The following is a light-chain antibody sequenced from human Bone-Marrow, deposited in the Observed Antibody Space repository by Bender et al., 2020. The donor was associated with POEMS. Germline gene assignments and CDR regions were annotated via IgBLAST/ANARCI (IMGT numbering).Light chain of an antibody. Sequence: TISSSGTSSNFGNNAANWYQHVPGTAPKLLIYSNNQRPSGVPDRFSASTSGTSASLAISGLHSDDEADYYCSSWDDSLNGWVFGGGTKLTVL. CDR1: SSNFGNNA. J-gene: IGLJ3*02. V-gene: IGLV1-44*01. CDR2: SNN. CDR3: SSWDDSLNGWV.